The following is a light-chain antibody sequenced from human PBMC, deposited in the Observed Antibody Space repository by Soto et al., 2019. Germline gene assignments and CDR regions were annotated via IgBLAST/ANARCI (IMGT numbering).Light chain of an antibody. J-gene: IGKJ1*01. CDR3: LQDINYPWT. V-gene: IGKV1-12*01. Sequence: DIQMNQSPSSVSASIGDTVTITCRASQDISTLLAWYQQKPGKPPKVLIYGASNLQSGVPPRFSGSGSGTDFTLAISSLQPEDSATYYCLQDINYPWTFGQGTKVDIK. CDR1: QDISTL. CDR2: GAS.